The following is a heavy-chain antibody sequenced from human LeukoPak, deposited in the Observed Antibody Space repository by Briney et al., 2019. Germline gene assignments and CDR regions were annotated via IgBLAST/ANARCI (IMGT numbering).Heavy chain of an antibody. D-gene: IGHD4-17*01. Sequence: GASVKVSCKASGYPFTSYGISWVRQAPGQGLEWMGWISAYNGNTNYAQKLQGRVTMTTDTSTSTAYMELSSLRSEDTAVYYCARDVWEGPIQGAPYGDQLPYYWGQGTLVTVSS. CDR3: ARDVWEGPIQGAPYGDQLPYY. J-gene: IGHJ4*02. V-gene: IGHV1-18*01. CDR1: GYPFTSYG. CDR2: ISAYNGNT.